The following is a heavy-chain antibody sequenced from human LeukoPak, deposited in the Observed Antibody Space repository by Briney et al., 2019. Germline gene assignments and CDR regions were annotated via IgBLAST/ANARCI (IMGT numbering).Heavy chain of an antibody. CDR1: EFTFSRYE. D-gene: IGHD3-10*01. Sequence: PGGSLRLSCAASEFTFSRYEMNWVRQAPGKGLEWVSYISSSGSTIYYADSVKGRFTISRDNAKNSLYLQMNSLRAEDSAMYYCARGSDGSGSGSFDIWGQGTMVTVSS. J-gene: IGHJ3*02. CDR2: ISSSGSTI. V-gene: IGHV3-48*03. CDR3: ARGSDGSGSGSFDI.